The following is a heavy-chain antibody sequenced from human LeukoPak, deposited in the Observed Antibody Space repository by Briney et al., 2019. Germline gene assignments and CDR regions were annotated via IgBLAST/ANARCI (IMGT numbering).Heavy chain of an antibody. Sequence: SETLSLTCAVYGGSFSGYYWSWIRQPPGKGLERIGEINHSGSTNYNPSLKSRVTISVDTSKNQFSLKLSSVTAADTAVYYCARDSTTEKIDYWGQGTLVTVSS. CDR2: INHSGST. J-gene: IGHJ4*02. CDR3: ARDSTTEKIDY. CDR1: GGSFSGYY. V-gene: IGHV4-34*01. D-gene: IGHD4-17*01.